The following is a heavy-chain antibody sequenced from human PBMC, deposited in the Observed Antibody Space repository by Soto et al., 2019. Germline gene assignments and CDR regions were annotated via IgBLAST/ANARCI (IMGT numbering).Heavy chain of an antibody. D-gene: IGHD3-22*01. CDR3: ARTRRYYYDSSGYSTRYWYFDL. Sequence: QVQLQESGPGLVKPSGTLSLTCAVSGGSISSSNWWSWVRQPPGKGLEWIGEIYHSGSTNYNPSLKSRVTISVDKSKNQFSLMLSSVTAADTAVYYCARTRRYYYDSSGYSTRYWYFDLWGRGTLVTVSS. CDR1: GGSISSSNW. V-gene: IGHV4-4*02. J-gene: IGHJ2*01. CDR2: IYHSGST.